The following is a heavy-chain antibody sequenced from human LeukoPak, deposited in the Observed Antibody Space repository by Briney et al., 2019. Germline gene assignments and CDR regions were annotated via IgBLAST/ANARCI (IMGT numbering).Heavy chain of an antibody. Sequence: KTGGSLRLSCVVSGFTFSSYGMHWVRQAPGKGLEWVGRIKSKTDGGTTEYAAPVKGRFTISRDDSKNTLYLQMDSLKTEDTAVYYCTTSATYYYDSGGYTLFDYWGQGTLVTVSS. J-gene: IGHJ4*02. CDR2: IKSKTDGGTT. D-gene: IGHD3-22*01. CDR1: GFTFSSYG. V-gene: IGHV3-15*01. CDR3: TTSATYYYDSGGYTLFDY.